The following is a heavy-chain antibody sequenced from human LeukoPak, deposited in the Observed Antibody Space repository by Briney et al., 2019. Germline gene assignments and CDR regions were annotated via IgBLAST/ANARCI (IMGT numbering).Heavy chain of an antibody. V-gene: IGHV3-21*01. J-gene: IGHJ6*03. CDR3: ARDSYDSSGYYGNYYYYYMDV. D-gene: IGHD3-22*01. CDR2: ISSSSSYI. CDR1: GFTFSSYS. Sequence: PGGSLRLSCAASGFTFSSYSMNWVRQAPGKGLEWVSSISSSSSYIYYADSVKGRFTISRDNAKNSLYLQMNSLRAEDTAVYYCARDSYDSSGYYGNYYYYYMDVWGKGTTVTVSS.